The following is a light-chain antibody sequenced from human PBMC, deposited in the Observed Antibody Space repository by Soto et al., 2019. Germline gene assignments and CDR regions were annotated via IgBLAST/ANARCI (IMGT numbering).Light chain of an antibody. Sequence: DIQMTQSPSSVSASVGDRVTITCRASQGITNRLAWYQQKPGKAPKLLIYEASSLQSGVPSRISASGAETDFTLTISSLQPEDFATYYCQQANSFPITVGQGTRLEIK. CDR1: QGITNR. V-gene: IGKV1D-12*01. CDR3: QQANSFPIT. CDR2: EAS. J-gene: IGKJ5*01.